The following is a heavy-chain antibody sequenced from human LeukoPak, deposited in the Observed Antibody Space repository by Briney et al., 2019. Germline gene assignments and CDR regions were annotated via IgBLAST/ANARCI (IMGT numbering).Heavy chain of an antibody. J-gene: IGHJ5*02. Sequence: GASVKVSCKASGGTFSSYAISWVRQAPGQGLEWMGRIIPILGIANYAQKFQGRVTITADKSTSTAYMELRSLRSDDTAVYYCARDPPFWSGYYTDWFDPWGQGTLVTVSS. D-gene: IGHD3-3*01. V-gene: IGHV1-69*04. CDR2: IIPILGIA. CDR3: ARDPPFWSGYYTDWFDP. CDR1: GGTFSSYA.